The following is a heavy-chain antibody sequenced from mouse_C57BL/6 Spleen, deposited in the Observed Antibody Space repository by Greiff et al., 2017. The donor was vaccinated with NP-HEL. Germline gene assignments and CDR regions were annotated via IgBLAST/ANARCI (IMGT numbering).Heavy chain of an antibody. CDR3: ARGGYGNYVPFDY. D-gene: IGHD2-1*01. J-gene: IGHJ2*01. Sequence: VQLQQSGPELVKPGASVKISCKASGYAFSSSWMNWVKQRPGKGLEWIGRIYPGDGDTNYNGKFKGKATLTADKSSSTAYMQLSSLTSEDSAVYFCARGGYGNYVPFDYWGQGTTLTVSS. CDR2: IYPGDGDT. V-gene: IGHV1-82*01. CDR1: GYAFSSSW.